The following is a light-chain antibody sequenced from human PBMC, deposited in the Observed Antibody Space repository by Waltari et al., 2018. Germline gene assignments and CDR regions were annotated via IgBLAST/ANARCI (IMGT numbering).Light chain of an antibody. CDR3: QSYDSSLSDVV. CDR1: SSHIGAGSG. V-gene: IGLV1-40*01. J-gene: IGLJ2*01. CDR2: GNS. Sequence: QSVLTQPPSVSGAPGQRVTISCTGSSSHIGAGSGVPWYQQRPGTAPKLLLYGNSNRPSGVPDRFSGSKSGTSASLAITGLQAEDEADYYCQSYDSSLSDVVFGGGTKLTVL.